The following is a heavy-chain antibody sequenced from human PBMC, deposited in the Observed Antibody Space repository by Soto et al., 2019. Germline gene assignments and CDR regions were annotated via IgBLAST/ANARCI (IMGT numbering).Heavy chain of an antibody. CDR3: ASLQWLVPSGYYYYGMDV. J-gene: IGHJ6*02. CDR1: GGSSSGYY. D-gene: IGHD6-19*01. CDR2: INHSGST. V-gene: IGHV4-34*01. Sequence: PSETLSLTCAVYGGSSSGYYWSWIRQPPGKGLEWIGEINHSGSTNYNPSLKSRVTISVDTSKNQFSLKLSSVTAADTAVYYCASLQWLVPSGYYYYGMDVWGQGTTVTVS.